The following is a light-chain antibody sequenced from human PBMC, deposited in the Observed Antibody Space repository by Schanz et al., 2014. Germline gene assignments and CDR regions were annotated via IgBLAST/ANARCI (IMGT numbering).Light chain of an antibody. CDR3: SSYTRSSAWV. CDR1: SSDVGGYNF. CDR2: DVN. Sequence: QSALTQPASVSGSPGQSITISCTGTSSDVGGYNFVSWYQQHPGKAPKVMIYDVNNRPSGVSNRFSGSKSGNTASLTISGLQADDEADYYCSSYTRSSAWVFGGGTKLTVL. V-gene: IGLV2-14*01. J-gene: IGLJ3*02.